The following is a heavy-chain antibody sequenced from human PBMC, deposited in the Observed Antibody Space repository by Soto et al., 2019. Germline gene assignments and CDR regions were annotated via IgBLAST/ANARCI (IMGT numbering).Heavy chain of an antibody. Sequence: ASVKVSCKASGYTFNSYYMHWVRQAPGQGLEWMGIINPSGGSTSYAQKFQGRVTMTRDTSTSTVYMELSSLRSEDTAVYYCARDDLSRGYSGYVDYWGQGTLVTVSS. D-gene: IGHD5-12*01. CDR2: INPSGGST. J-gene: IGHJ4*02. V-gene: IGHV1-46*02. CDR3: ARDDLSRGYSGYVDY. CDR1: GYTFNSYY.